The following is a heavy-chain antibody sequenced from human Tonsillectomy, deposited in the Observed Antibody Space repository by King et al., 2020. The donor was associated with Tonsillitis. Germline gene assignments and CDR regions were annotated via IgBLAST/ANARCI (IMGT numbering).Heavy chain of an antibody. J-gene: IGHJ5*02. CDR1: GGSLSSYY. CDR3: ARDLLIGGASWFDP. D-gene: IGHD3-10*01. CDR2: IYYSGIT. Sequence: QLQESGPGLVKPSETLSLTCTVSGGSLSSYYWSWIRQAPGKGLGWIGYIYYSGITNYNPSLKSRVTISVDTSKNQFSLKLSSVTAADTAVYYCARDLLIGGASWFDPWGQGTLVTVSS. V-gene: IGHV4-59*01.